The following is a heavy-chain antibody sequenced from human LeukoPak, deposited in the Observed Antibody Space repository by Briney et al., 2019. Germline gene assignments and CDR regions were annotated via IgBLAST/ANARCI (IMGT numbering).Heavy chain of an antibody. CDR2: INHSGST. Sequence: SETLSLTCAVYGGSFSGYYWSWIRQPPGKGLEWIGEINHSGSTNYNPSLKSRVTISVDTSKNQFSLKLSSVTAADTAVYYCARGVRGYCSGGSCYPRVDFDYWGQGTLVTVSS. CDR3: ARGVRGYCSGGSCYPRVDFDY. J-gene: IGHJ4*02. CDR1: GGSFSGYY. D-gene: IGHD2-15*01. V-gene: IGHV4-34*01.